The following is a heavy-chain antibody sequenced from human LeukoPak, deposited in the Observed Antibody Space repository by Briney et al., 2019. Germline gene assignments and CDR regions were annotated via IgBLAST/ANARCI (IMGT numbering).Heavy chain of an antibody. CDR3: AKRGPNGSGSYLNWFDS. D-gene: IGHD3-10*01. Sequence: GGSLRLSRAASGFTFDDYAMHWVRQAPGKGLEWVSLISVDGGTTYYADSVKGRFTISRDNNKNSLYLQMNSLRTEDTAFYYCAKRGPNGSGSYLNWFDSWGQGTLVTVSS. CDR1: GFTFDDYA. CDR2: ISVDGGTT. V-gene: IGHV3-43*02. J-gene: IGHJ5*01.